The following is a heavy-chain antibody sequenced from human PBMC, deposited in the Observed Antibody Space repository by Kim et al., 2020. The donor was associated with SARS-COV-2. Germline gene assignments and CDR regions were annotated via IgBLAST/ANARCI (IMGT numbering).Heavy chain of an antibody. J-gene: IGHJ1*01. V-gene: IGHV4-31*03. Sequence: SETLSLTCTVSGGSISSGGYYWSWIRQHPGKGLEWIGYIYYSGSTYYNPSLKSRVTISVDTSKNQFSLKLSSVTAADTAVYYCARDGGSGSYRAEYFQHWGQGTLVTVSS. CDR2: IYYSGST. D-gene: IGHD3-10*01. CDR1: GGSISSGGYY. CDR3: ARDGGSGSYRAEYFQH.